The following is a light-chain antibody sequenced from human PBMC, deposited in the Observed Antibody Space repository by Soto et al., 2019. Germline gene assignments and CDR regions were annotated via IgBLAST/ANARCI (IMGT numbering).Light chain of an antibody. J-gene: IGKJ1*01. CDR3: QQSYTRT. V-gene: IGKV1-39*01. Sequence: DIQMTQSPSSLAASVGDRVTITCRASQSVSNYLNWHQQKPGKPPRLLIYTVSSLQNGVSSRFSGSGSGTDFTLTINSLQPQDFATYCCQQSYTRTFGQGTKVDIK. CDR2: TVS. CDR1: QSVSNY.